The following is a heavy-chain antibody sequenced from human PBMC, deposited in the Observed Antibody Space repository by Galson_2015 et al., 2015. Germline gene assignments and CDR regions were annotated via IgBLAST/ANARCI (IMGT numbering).Heavy chain of an antibody. CDR2: ISGSGGST. D-gene: IGHD2-2*01. Sequence: SLRLSCAASGFTFSSYAMSWVRQAPGKGLEWVSAISGSGGSTYYADSVKGRFTISRDNSKNTLYLQMNSLRAEDTAVYYCAKARGPYQLPSPYYYYGMDVWGQGTTVTVSS. V-gene: IGHV3-23*01. CDR1: GFTFSSYA. J-gene: IGHJ6*02. CDR3: AKARGPYQLPSPYYYYGMDV.